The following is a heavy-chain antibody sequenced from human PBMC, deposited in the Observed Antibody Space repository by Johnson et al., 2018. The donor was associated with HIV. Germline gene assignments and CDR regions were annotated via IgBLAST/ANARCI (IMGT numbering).Heavy chain of an antibody. CDR1: EFTFSTFSRNA. CDR3: ARGGSYLTLDDAFDI. CDR2: ISYDGSNQ. D-gene: IGHD1-26*01. Sequence: VQLVESGGGVVQPGRSLRLSCAASEFTFSTFSRNAMHWVRQAPGKGLEWVAVISYDGSNQYYADSVKGRFTISRDNSKNTLYLHMNSLRAEDTAVYYCARGGSYLTLDDAFDIWGQGTMVTVSS. V-gene: IGHV3-30*04. J-gene: IGHJ3*02.